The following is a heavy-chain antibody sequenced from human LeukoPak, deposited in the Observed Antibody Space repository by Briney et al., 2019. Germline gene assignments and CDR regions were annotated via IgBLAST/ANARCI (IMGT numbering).Heavy chain of an antibody. CDR2: INHSGST. CDR1: GGSFSGYY. CDR3: ARLSRSGYFPFDY. Sequence: KPSETLSLTCAVYGGSFSGYYWSWIRQPPGKGLEWIGEINHSGSTNYNPSLKSRVTISVDTSKNQFSLKLSSVTAADTAVYYCARLSRSGYFPFDYWGQGTLVTVSS. V-gene: IGHV4-34*01. D-gene: IGHD3-3*01. J-gene: IGHJ4*02.